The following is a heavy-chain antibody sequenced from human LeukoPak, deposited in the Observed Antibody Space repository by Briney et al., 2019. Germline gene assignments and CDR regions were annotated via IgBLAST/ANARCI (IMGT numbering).Heavy chain of an antibody. J-gene: IGHJ3*02. CDR2: IYTSGST. CDR1: GGSISSYY. CDR3: ARHSLAVRDCSGGSCYQAAFDI. Sequence: PSETLSLTCTVSGGSISSYYWSWIRQPAGKGLEWIGRIYTSGSTNYNPSLKSRVTMSVDTSKNQFSLKLSSVTAADTAVYYCARHSLAVRDCSGGSCYQAAFDIWGQGTMVTVSS. D-gene: IGHD2-15*01. V-gene: IGHV4-4*07.